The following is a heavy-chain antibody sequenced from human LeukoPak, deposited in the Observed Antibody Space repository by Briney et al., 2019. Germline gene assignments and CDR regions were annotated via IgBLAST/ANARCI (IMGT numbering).Heavy chain of an antibody. J-gene: IGHJ3*02. D-gene: IGHD3-22*01. Sequence: FGIANYAQKFQGRVTITTDKSTSTAYMELSSLRSDDTAVCYCAETYYYDSSGPTGAFDIWGQGTMVTVSS. CDR2: FGIA. CDR3: AETYYYDSSGPTGAFDI. V-gene: IGHV1-69*17.